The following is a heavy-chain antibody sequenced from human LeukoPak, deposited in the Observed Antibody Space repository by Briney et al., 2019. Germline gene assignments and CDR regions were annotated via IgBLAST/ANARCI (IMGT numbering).Heavy chain of an antibody. Sequence: GGSLRLSCAASGFTFSDYYMSWIRQAPGKGLEWVSYISGCGSPIYNPDSVKGRFTISRDNAKNSLYLQMNNLRAEDTAVYYCGRWSAALDCWGQGALVPVSS. CDR2: ISGCGSPI. J-gene: IGHJ4*02. CDR3: GRWSAALDC. V-gene: IGHV3-11*04. CDR1: GFTFSDYY. D-gene: IGHD2-2*01.